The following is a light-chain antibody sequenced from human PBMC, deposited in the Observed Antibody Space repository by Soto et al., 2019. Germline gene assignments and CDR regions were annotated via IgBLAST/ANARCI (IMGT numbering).Light chain of an antibody. CDR2: GAS. V-gene: IGKV3D-20*02. CDR1: QSVSSNY. Sequence: EVVLTQSPGTLSLSPGERATLSCRASQSVSSNYVAWYQQIPGQTPRLLIYGASSRATGIPDRFSGSGSGTDFTLTISSLEPEDFAVYYCQQRSNWPRGTFGQGTKV. J-gene: IGKJ1*01. CDR3: QQRSNWPRGT.